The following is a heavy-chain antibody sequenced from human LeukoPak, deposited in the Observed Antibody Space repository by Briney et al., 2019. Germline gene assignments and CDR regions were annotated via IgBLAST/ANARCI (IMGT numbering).Heavy chain of an antibody. V-gene: IGHV3-30*02. J-gene: IGHJ4*02. CDR3: ATTLGSEDRLFDY. CDR2: IRYDGSNK. Sequence: SGGSLRLSCAASGFTFSSYGMHWVRRAPGKGLEWVAFIRYDGSNKYYADSVKGRFTISRDNSKNTLYLQMNSLRAEDTAVYYCATTLGSEDRLFDYWGQGTLVTVSS. D-gene: IGHD7-27*01. CDR1: GFTFSSYG.